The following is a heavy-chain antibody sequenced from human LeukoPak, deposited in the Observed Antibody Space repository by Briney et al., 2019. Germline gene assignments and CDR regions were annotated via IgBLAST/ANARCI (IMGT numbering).Heavy chain of an antibody. J-gene: IGHJ5*02. CDR3: ARGVVGGTTVGP. V-gene: IGHV1-8*01. CDR2: VNPKSGHT. Sequence: ASVKVSCKASGDTFSTYDVNWVRQAHGQGLEWMRRVNPKSGHTAYTQKFQGRVTMTSDTSTAFLELSSLRFEDTAVYFCARGVVGGTTVGPWGQGTLVTVSS. D-gene: IGHD1-7*01. CDR1: GDTFSTYD.